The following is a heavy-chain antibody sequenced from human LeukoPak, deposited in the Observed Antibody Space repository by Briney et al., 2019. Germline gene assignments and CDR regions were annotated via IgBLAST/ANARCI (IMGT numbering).Heavy chain of an antibody. V-gene: IGHV3-73*01. CDR1: GFTFSGSA. Sequence: GGSLRLSCAASGFTFSGSAIHWVRQASGRGLEWVGRIRSKANSYATAYAASVKGRFTVSRDDSKNTAYLQMNSLKSEDTAVYYCTRVAARPSGWGQGTLVTVSS. D-gene: IGHD6-6*01. CDR3: TRVAARPSG. CDR2: IRSKANSYAT. J-gene: IGHJ4*02.